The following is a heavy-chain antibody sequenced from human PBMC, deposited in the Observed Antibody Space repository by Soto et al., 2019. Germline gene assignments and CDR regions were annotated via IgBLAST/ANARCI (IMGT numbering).Heavy chain of an antibody. D-gene: IGHD5-12*01. Sequence: SETLSLTCAVYGGSFSGYYWSWIRQPPGKGLEWIGEINHSGSTNYNPSLKSRVTISVDTSKNQFSLKLSSVTAADTAVYYCARGRGYSGYGRGYYYYGMDVWGQGTTVTVSS. V-gene: IGHV4-34*01. CDR2: INHSGST. J-gene: IGHJ6*02. CDR1: GGSFSGYY. CDR3: ARGRGYSGYGRGYYYYGMDV.